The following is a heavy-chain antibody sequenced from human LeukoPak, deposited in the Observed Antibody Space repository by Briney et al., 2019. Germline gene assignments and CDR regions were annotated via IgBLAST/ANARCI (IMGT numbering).Heavy chain of an antibody. J-gene: IGHJ4*02. CDR2: IIPILGIA. CDR3: ARGSGDIVATADFDY. Sequence: GASVKVSCKASGGTFSSYAISWVRQAPGQGLEWMGRIIPILGIANYAQKFQGRVTITADKSTSTAYMELSSLRSEDTAVYYCARGSGDIVATADFDYWGQGTLVTVSS. D-gene: IGHD5-12*01. V-gene: IGHV1-69*04. CDR1: GGTFSSYA.